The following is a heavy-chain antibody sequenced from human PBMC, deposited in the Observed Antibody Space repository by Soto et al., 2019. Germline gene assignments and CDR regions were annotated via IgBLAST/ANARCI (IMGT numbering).Heavy chain of an antibody. CDR2: IRSKANSYAT. CDR3: TRGYSGYDYYYYYGMDV. J-gene: IGHJ6*02. CDR1: GFTFSCSA. D-gene: IGHD5-12*01. Sequence: PGGSLRLSYAASGFTFSCSAMHWVRQSSGKGLEWVGRIRSKANSYATAYAASVKGRFTISRDDSKNTAYLQMNSLKTEDTAVYYCTRGYSGYDYYYYYGMDVWGQGTTVTVSS. V-gene: IGHV3-73*01.